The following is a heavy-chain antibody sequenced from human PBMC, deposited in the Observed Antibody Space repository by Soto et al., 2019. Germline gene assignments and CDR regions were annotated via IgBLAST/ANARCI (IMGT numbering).Heavy chain of an antibody. Sequence: EVQLVESGGGLVQPGGSLRLSCAVSGFTVGNNYMRWVRQAPGKGLEWVSLIYSGGDSFYADSVKDRFTISRDSSRNTLYLHMNSLRVEDTAVYYCATSPTVGCWGQGILVTASS. CDR2: IYSGGDS. V-gene: IGHV3-66*01. CDR1: GFTVGNNY. CDR3: ATSPTVGC. J-gene: IGHJ4*02. D-gene: IGHD1-1*01.